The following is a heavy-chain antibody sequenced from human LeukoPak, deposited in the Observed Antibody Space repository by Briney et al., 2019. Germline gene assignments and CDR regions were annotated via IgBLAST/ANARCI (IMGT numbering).Heavy chain of an antibody. Sequence: SETLSLTCAVYGGSFSGYYWSWLRQPPAKGLEWIGEINHSGSTNYNPSLKSRVTISLDTSKNQFSLKLSSVTAAETAVYYCARGRWVATISQPFDYWGQGTLVTVSS. J-gene: IGHJ4*02. V-gene: IGHV4-34*01. CDR1: GGSFSGYY. CDR2: INHSGST. D-gene: IGHD5-12*01. CDR3: ARGRWVATISQPFDY.